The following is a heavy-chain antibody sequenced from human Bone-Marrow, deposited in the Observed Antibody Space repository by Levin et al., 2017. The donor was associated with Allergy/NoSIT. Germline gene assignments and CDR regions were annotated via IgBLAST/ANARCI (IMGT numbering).Heavy chain of an antibody. J-gene: IGHJ4*02. D-gene: IGHD2-2*01. Sequence: SETLSLTCAVYGGSFSGYYWSWIRQPPGKGLEWIGEINHSGSTNYNPSLKSRVTISVDTSKNQFSLKLSSVTAADTAVYYCARVEGCSSTSCYRNFDYWGQGTLVTVSS. CDR1: GGSFSGYY. CDR2: INHSGST. V-gene: IGHV4-34*01. CDR3: ARVEGCSSTSCYRNFDY.